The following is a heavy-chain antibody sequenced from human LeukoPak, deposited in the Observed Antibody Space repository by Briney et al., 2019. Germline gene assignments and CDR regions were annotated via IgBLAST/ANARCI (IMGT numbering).Heavy chain of an antibody. D-gene: IGHD1-26*01. J-gene: IGHJ3*02. Sequence: GGSLRLSCAASGFTFSSYSMNWVRQAPGKGLEWVSAISGSGGSTYYVDSVKGRFTISRDNSKNTLYLQMNSLRAEDTAVYYCAKVFVYSGFADAFDIWGQGTMVTVSS. V-gene: IGHV3-23*01. CDR2: ISGSGGST. CDR3: AKVFVYSGFADAFDI. CDR1: GFTFSSYS.